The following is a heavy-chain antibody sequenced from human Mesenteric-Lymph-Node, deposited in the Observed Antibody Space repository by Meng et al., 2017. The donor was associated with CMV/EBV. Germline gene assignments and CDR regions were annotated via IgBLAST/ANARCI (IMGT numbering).Heavy chain of an antibody. CDR1: GYTFTAYY. V-gene: IGHV1-2*02. CDR2: INPNSGGT. D-gene: IGHD4-11*01. CDR3: ARDHYSNVVWYYGMDV. J-gene: IGHJ6*02. Sequence: ASVKVSCKSSGYTFTAYYMHWVRQAPGQGLEWMGWINPNSGGTNYAQKFQGRVTMIRDTSISTAYMELSSLRSDDTAVYYCARDHYSNVVWYYGMDVWGQGTTVTVSS.